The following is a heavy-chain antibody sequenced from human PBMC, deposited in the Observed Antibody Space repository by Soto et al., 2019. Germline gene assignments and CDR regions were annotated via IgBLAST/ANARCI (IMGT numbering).Heavy chain of an antibody. Sequence: EVQLVESGGGLVKPGGSLRLSCAASGFTFSSYSMNWVRQAPGKGLEWVSSISSSSSYIYYADSVKGRFTISRDNAKNSLYLQMNSLRAEDTAVYYCARGGEWELDRQYYFDYWGQGTLVTVSS. CDR1: GFTFSSYS. J-gene: IGHJ4*02. CDR2: ISSSSSYI. CDR3: ARGGEWELDRQYYFDY. V-gene: IGHV3-21*01. D-gene: IGHD1-26*01.